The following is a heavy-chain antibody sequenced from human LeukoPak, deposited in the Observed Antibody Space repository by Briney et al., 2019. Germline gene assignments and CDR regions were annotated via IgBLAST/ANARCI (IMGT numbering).Heavy chain of an antibody. D-gene: IGHD7-27*01. CDR1: GVSIVRHY. J-gene: IGHJ4*02. V-gene: IGHV4-59*11. CDR2: ISYSGST. Sequence: SGTLSLTCTVSGVSIVRHYWIWIRQPPGKGLEWIGHISYSGSTNYNPSLKSRVTISVDTSKNQVSLRLNSVTAADTAVYYCARDGEGDEGWDYWGQGTLVTVSS. CDR3: ARDGEGDEGWDY.